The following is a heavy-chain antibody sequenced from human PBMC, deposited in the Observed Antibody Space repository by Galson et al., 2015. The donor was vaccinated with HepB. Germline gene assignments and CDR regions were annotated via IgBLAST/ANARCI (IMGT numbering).Heavy chain of an antibody. CDR3: AREQDTAMVRARYYFDY. V-gene: IGHV1-69*04. CDR2: IIPILGIA. CDR1: GGTFSSYA. Sequence: SVKVSCKASGGTFSSYAISWVRQAPGQGLEWMGRIIPILGIANYAQKFQGRVTITADKPTSTAYMELSSLRSEDTAVYYCAREQDTAMVRARYYFDYWGQGTLVTVSS. J-gene: IGHJ4*02. D-gene: IGHD5-18*01.